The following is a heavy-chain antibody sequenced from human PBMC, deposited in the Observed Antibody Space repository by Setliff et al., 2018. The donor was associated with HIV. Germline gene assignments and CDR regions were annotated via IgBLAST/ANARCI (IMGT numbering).Heavy chain of an antibody. D-gene: IGHD6-13*01. CDR1: GYTFTGYY. CDR2: ISPNSGGT. Sequence: ASVKVSCKASGYTFTGYYIHWVRQAPGQGLEWMGWISPNSGGTNYAQRFQDRVTMTRDTSISTAYMELSRLKSDDTAVYYCARDRISSTWYPGNWFDPWGQGTLVTVSS. J-gene: IGHJ5*02. V-gene: IGHV1-2*02. CDR3: ARDRISSTWYPGNWFDP.